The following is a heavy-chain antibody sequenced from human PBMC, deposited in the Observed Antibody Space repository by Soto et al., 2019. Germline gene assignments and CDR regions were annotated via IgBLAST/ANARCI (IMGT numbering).Heavy chain of an antibody. J-gene: IGHJ4*02. D-gene: IGHD3-22*01. V-gene: IGHV4-59*01. CDR3: ARGSSGHTY. Sequence: SETLSLTCTVSGGSISTYYWTWIRQPPGKGLEWIGYIYYSGSTNYNPSLKSRVTISVDTSKNQFSLKLSSVTAADTAVYFCARGSSGHTYWGQGTLVTVSS. CDR2: IYYSGST. CDR1: GGSISTYY.